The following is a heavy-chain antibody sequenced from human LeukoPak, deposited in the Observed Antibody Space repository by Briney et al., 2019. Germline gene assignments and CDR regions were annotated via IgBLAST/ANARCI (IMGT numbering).Heavy chain of an antibody. Sequence: SETLSLTCTVSGGSISSSSYYWGWIRQPPGKGLEWIGSIYHSGRTYYNPSLKSRVTISVDTSKNQFSLKLTSVTAADTAVYYCARREDVVVVWFDPWGQGTLVTVSS. D-gene: IGHD2-2*01. CDR2: IYHSGRT. V-gene: IGHV4-39*01. J-gene: IGHJ5*02. CDR3: ARREDVVVVWFDP. CDR1: GGSISSSSYY.